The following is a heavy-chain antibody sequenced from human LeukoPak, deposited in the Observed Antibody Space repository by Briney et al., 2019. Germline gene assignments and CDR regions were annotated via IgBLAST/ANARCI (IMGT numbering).Heavy chain of an antibody. CDR2: IYYSGST. CDR1: GGSISSYH. J-gene: IGHJ6*03. D-gene: IGHD6-6*01. CDR3: ARAYSSSSQYYYYYYMDV. V-gene: IGHV4-59*01. Sequence: SETLSLTCTVSGGSISSYHWSWIRQPPGKGLEWIGYIYYSGSTNYNPSLKSRVTISVDTSKNQFSLKLSSVTAADTAVYYCARAYSSSSQYYYYYYMDVWGKGTTVTVSS.